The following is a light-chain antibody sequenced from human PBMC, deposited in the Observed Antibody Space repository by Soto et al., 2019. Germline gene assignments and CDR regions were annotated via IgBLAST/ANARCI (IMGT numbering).Light chain of an antibody. J-gene: IGKJ1*01. CDR2: KAS. Sequence: IQITQSPSSLYASVGDRVTITCRASQGVRDDLAWYQQKPGKAPKLLIYKASTLKSGVQSRFSGSGSGTEFTLTIRSLQPDDFATYYCQHYNSYSEAVGQGTKVDIK. CDR3: QHYNSYSEA. CDR1: QGVRDD. V-gene: IGKV1-5*03.